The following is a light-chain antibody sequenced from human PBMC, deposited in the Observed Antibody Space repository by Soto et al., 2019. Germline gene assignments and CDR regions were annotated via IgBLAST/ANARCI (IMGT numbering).Light chain of an antibody. J-gene: IGLJ3*02. V-gene: IGLV1-40*01. CDR3: QFISSLSGSVV. CDR2: DNT. CDR1: TSN. Sequence: QSVLTQTPSVSGAPGQTVTISCTGTTSNVHWYQQLPGTAPKLLIFDNTNRPSGVPDRFSGSKSDTSASLAITGLQAEDEADYFCQFISSLSGSVVFGGGTKRTIL.